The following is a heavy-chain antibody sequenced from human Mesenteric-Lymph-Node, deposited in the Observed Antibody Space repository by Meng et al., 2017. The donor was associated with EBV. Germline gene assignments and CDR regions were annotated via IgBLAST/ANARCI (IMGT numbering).Heavy chain of an antibody. J-gene: IGHJ4*02. V-gene: IGHV3-53*01. Sequence: VQRVEAGGGLNQPGGCLRLSCAASGFTVSSNYMSWGRQPPGKGLEWVSVIYSGGSTYYADSVKGRFTISRDNSKNTLYLQMNSLRAEDTAVYYCARDPRSTVTTSLAIWGQGTLVTVSS. CDR3: ARDPRSTVTTSLAI. CDR2: IYSGGST. CDR1: GFTVSSNY. D-gene: IGHD4-17*01.